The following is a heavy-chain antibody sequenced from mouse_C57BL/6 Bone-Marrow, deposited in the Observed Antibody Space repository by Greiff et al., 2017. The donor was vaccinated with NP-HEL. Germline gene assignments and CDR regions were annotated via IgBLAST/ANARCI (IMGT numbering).Heavy chain of an antibody. CDR2: IDPSDSYT. CDR1: GYTFTSYW. D-gene: IGHD1-1*01. Sequence: QVQLQQPGAELVKPGASVKLSCKASGYTFTSYWMQWAKQRPGQGLEWIGEIDPSDSYTNYNQKFKGKATLTVDTSSSTAYMQLSSLTSEDSAVYYCARLILRSYFDYWGQGTTLTVSS. J-gene: IGHJ2*01. V-gene: IGHV1-50*01. CDR3: ARLILRSYFDY.